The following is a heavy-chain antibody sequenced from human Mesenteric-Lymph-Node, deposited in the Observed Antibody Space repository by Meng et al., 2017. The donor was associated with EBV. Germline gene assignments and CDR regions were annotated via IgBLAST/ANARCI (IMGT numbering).Heavy chain of an antibody. D-gene: IGHD6-13*01. Sequence: QVTRRGSGPGLVEPSGTPSLTCAGSGGSISSSNWWSWVRQPPGKGLEWIGEIYHSGSTNYNPSLKSRVTISVDKSKNQFSLKLSSVTAADTAVYYCARTLSIAAAPFDYWGQGTLVTVSS. CDR1: GGSISSSNW. CDR2: IYHSGST. CDR3: ARTLSIAAAPFDY. V-gene: IGHV4-4*02. J-gene: IGHJ4*02.